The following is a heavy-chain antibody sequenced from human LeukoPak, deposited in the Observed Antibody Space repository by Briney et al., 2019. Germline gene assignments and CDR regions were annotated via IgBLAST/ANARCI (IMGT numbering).Heavy chain of an antibody. Sequence: SETLSLTCTVSGGSISSSSYYWGWIRQPPGKGLEWIGSIYYSGSTYYNPSLKSRVTISVGTSKNQFSLKLSSVTAADTAVYYCARVEMATIYLFDYWGQGTLVTVSS. CDR2: IYYSGST. V-gene: IGHV4-39*07. CDR3: ARVEMATIYLFDY. J-gene: IGHJ4*02. D-gene: IGHD5-24*01. CDR1: GGSISSSSYY.